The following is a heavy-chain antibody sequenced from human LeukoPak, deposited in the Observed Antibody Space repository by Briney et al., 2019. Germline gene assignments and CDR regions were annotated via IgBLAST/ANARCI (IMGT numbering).Heavy chain of an antibody. J-gene: IGHJ4*02. CDR1: GFTFSSYG. V-gene: IGHV3-33*01. Sequence: GRSLRLSCAASGFTFSSYGMHWVRQAPGKGLEWVAVIWYDGSNKYYADSVKGRFTISRDNSKNTLYLQMNSLRAEDTAVYYCARDCGSTSCYAFDYWGQGTLVTVSS. CDR3: ARDCGSTSCYAFDY. CDR2: IWYDGSNK. D-gene: IGHD2-2*01.